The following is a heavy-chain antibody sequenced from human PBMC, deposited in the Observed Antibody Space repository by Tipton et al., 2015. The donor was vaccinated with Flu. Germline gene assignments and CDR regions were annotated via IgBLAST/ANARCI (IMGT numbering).Heavy chain of an antibody. CDR2: ISSSSSYI. CDR1: GFTFSSYG. Sequence: SLRLSCAASGFTFSSYGMNWVRQAPGKGPEWVSSISSSSSYIYYADSVKGRFTISRDNVKNSLYLQMNSLSAEDTAVYYCARGNGFASAFDIWGQGTMVTVSS. V-gene: IGHV3-21*01. D-gene: IGHD3-3*01. J-gene: IGHJ3*02. CDR3: ARGNGFASAFDI.